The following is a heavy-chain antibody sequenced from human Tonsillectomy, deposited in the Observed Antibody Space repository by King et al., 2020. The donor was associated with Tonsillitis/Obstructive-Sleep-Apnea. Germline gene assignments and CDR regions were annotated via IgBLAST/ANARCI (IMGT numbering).Heavy chain of an antibody. D-gene: IGHD2-15*01. J-gene: IGHJ6*03. Sequence: QLVQSGSELKRPGASVTVSCKASGYTFTSYAMNWVRQAPGQGLEWMGWINTNTENPTYAQGFRGRFFFSLDTSVSTAYLQINNLKTEDTAVYYCARVWNPVEVVGAIKYYYYYFDVWGKGTTVTVSS. CDR2: INTNTENP. CDR1: GYTFTSYA. V-gene: IGHV7-4-1*02. CDR3: ARVWNPVEVVGAIKYYYYYFDV.